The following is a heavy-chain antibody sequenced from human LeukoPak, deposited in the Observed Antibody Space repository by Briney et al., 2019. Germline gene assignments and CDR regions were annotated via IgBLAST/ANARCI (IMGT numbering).Heavy chain of an antibody. CDR1: GYTFTNYW. J-gene: IGHJ6*03. CDR2: IYPGNSDT. CDR3: ARHPGLSHLYTGNTCLYHYIDG. Sequence: GESLKISCTTSGYTFTNYWIAWVRQMPGGGLEGMGIIYPGNSDTRYSPSFQGQVTISADKSITTAYLQWSSLKASDSAIYYCARHPGLSHLYTGNTCLYHYIDGWGKGTTVTVSS. V-gene: IGHV5-51*01. D-gene: IGHD3-10*01.